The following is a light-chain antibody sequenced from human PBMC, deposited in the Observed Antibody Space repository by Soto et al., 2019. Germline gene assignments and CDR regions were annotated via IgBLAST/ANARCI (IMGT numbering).Light chain of an antibody. CDR3: SSYTSSSTLV. Sequence: QSVLTQPAFVSGSPGQSITISCTGTNSVVGGYNFVSWYQQHPGKVPKLMIYDVTNRPSGVSNRFSGSKSGNTASLTISGLQAEDEADYYCSSYTSSSTLVFGTGTKLTVL. J-gene: IGLJ1*01. V-gene: IGLV2-14*01. CDR2: DVT. CDR1: NSVVGGYNF.